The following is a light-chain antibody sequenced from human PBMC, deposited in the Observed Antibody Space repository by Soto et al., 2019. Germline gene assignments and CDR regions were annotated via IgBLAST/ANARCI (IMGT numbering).Light chain of an antibody. CDR1: SGDVGGYNF. CDR2: DVS. Sequence: QSALTQPRSVSGSPGQSVTISCTGTSGDVGGYNFVSWYQQHPGKAPKLIIFDVSKRPSGVPDRFSGSKSGNTASLTISGLQAEDEADYYCCSYAGSYTYVFGTGTKVTVL. V-gene: IGLV2-11*01. CDR3: CSYAGSYTYV. J-gene: IGLJ1*01.